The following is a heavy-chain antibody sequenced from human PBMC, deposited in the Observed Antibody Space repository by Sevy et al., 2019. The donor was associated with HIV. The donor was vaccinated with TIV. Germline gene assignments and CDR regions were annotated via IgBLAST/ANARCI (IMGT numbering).Heavy chain of an antibody. J-gene: IGHJ5*02. CDR3: CTEGNVLLAEGWGHWFDP. V-gene: IGHV3-15*01. Sequence: GGSLRLSCAASGFTFNNTWMSWVRQAPGRGLEWIGRIKNKPDGGTTDYAAPVKGRFTISRDDSKNTLYLQMNSLKTEDTAVYYCCTEGNVLLAEGWGHWFDPWGQGTLVTVSS. CDR2: IKNKPDGGTT. CDR1: GFTFNNTW. D-gene: IGHD2-8*01.